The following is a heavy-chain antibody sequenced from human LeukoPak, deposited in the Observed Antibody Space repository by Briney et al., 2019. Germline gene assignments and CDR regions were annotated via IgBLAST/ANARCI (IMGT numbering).Heavy chain of an antibody. J-gene: IGHJ5*02. D-gene: IGHD4-11*01. V-gene: IGHV3-21*01. CDR3: ARSDYSNYQTVWFDP. Sequence: KPGGSLRLSCAASGFTFSSYSMNWVRQAPGKGLEWVSSISSSSSYIYYADSVKGRFTISRDNAKNSLYLQMNSLRAEDTAVYYCARSDYSNYQTVWFDPWGQGTLVTVSS. CDR1: GFTFSSYS. CDR2: ISSSSSYI.